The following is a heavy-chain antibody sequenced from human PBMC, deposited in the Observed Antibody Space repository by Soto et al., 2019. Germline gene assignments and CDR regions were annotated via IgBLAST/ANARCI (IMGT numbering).Heavy chain of an antibody. CDR2: IDPSDSYT. D-gene: IGHD3-10*01. CDR1: GYSFTSYW. V-gene: IGHV5-10-1*01. Sequence: GESLKISCKGSGYSFTSYWISWVRQMPGKGLEWMGRIDPSDSYTNYSPSFQGHVTISADKSISTAYLQWSSLKASDTAMYYCARLLGFGAVGYYYGMDVWGQGTTVTVSS. CDR3: ARLLGFGAVGYYYGMDV. J-gene: IGHJ6*02.